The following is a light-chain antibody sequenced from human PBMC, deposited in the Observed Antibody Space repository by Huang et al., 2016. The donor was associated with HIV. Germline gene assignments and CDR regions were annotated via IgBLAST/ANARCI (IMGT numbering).Light chain of an antibody. CDR2: WAS. J-gene: IGKJ3*01. V-gene: IGKV4-1*01. CDR1: QSVLDSYNNKNY. CDR3: QQYYDTPLT. Sequence: INCRSNQSVLDSYNNKNYLAWYQQKPGQPPRLLIYWASTRESGVPDRFLGTGSGTDFTLTISSLQAEDMAVYFCQQYYDTPLTFGPGTKVDIK.